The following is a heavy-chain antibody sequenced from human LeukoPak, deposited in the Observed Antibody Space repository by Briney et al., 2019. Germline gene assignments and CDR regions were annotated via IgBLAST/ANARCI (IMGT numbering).Heavy chain of an antibody. CDR1: GGSISSYY. CDR3: ARDSLSRGRQWLNFDY. CDR2: IHYSGST. J-gene: IGHJ4*02. V-gene: IGHV4-59*01. Sequence: SETLSLTCTVSGGSISSYYWSWIRQPPGKGLEWIGYIHYSGSTNYNPSLKSRVTVSVDTSTNQFSLKLSSVTAADTAVYYCARDSLSRGRQWLNFDYWGQGTLVTVSS. D-gene: IGHD6-19*01.